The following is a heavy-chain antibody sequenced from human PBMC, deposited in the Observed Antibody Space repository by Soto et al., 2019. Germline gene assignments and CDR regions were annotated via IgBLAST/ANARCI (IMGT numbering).Heavy chain of an antibody. CDR2: IIPILNTT. J-gene: IGHJ6*01. CDR3: ARGGWSPRYTSHYGLDV. CDR1: GGTFSTYS. D-gene: IGHD3-3*01. V-gene: IGHV1-69*01. Sequence: QVWVVQSGAEVKKPGSSVKVSCKASGGTFSTYSLSWVRQAPGQGLEWMGGIIPILNTTNYAQKFHGRVTITADESTSTAYMELSSLRSEDTALYYCARGGWSPRYTSHYGLDVW.